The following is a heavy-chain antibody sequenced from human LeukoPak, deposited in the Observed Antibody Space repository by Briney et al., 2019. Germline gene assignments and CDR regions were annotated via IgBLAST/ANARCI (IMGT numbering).Heavy chain of an antibody. D-gene: IGHD4-11*01. Sequence: ASVKLSCKASGYTFTSYYMHLDRQAPGPGLEWMGIINPSGGSTSDAQKFQGRVTMTRDMSTSTVYMELSSLRSEDTAVYYCARGSTVSAYYYYYYMDVWGKGTTVTVSS. CDR3: ARGSTVSAYYYYYYMDV. CDR1: GYTFTSYY. J-gene: IGHJ6*03. V-gene: IGHV1-46*01. CDR2: INPSGGST.